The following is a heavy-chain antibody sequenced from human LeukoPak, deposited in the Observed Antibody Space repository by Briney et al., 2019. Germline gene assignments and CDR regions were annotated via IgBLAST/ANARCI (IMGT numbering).Heavy chain of an antibody. J-gene: IGHJ4*02. V-gene: IGHV3-30-3*01. Sequence: GGSLRLSCAASGFTFSSYAMPWVRQAPGKGLEWVAVISSDGSNKYYAGSVEGRFTISRDNYNNTLLLQMNSLRAEDTAVYYCARTDISGWSRPLDCWGQGTLVTVSS. CDR3: ARTDISGWSRPLDC. CDR1: GFTFSSYA. D-gene: IGHD6-19*01. CDR2: ISSDGSNK.